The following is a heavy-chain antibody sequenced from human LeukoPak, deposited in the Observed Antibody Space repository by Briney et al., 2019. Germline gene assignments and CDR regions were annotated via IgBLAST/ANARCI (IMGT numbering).Heavy chain of an antibody. D-gene: IGHD3-22*01. CDR2: IIPIFGTA. J-gene: IGHJ4*02. CDR3: ARGWDYDSGGRPTAYVY. Sequence: GASVKVSCKASGGTFSSYAISWVRQAPGQGLEWMGGIIPIFGTANYAQKFQGRVTITADESTSTAYMELSSLKFEDTAVYYCARGWDYDSGGRPTAYVYWGQGTLVTVSS. V-gene: IGHV1-69*13. CDR1: GGTFSSYA.